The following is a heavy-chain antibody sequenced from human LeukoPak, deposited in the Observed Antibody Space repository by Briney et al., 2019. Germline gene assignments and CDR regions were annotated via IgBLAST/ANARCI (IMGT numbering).Heavy chain of an antibody. CDR2: INPNSDGT. CDR1: GYTFTGYY. CDR3: ASGTPNYYYGSGSYYLGF. V-gene: IGHV1-2*02. D-gene: IGHD3-10*01. Sequence: GASVKVSCKASGYTFTGYYMHWVRQAPGQGLEWMGWINPNSDGTNYAQKFQGRVTMTRDTSISTAYMELSRLRSDDTAVYYCASGTPNYYYGSGSYYLGFWGQGTLVTVSS. J-gene: IGHJ4*02.